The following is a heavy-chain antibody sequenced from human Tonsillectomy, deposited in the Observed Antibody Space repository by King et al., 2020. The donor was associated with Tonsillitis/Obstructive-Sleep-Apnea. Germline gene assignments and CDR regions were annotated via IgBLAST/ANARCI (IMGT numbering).Heavy chain of an antibody. V-gene: IGHV4-34*01. CDR3: ARGASLDAFDI. J-gene: IGHJ3*02. CDR1: GGSFSGYY. Sequence: VQLQQWGAGLLKPSETLSLTCAVSGGSFSGYYWSWIRQPPGKGLEWIGEINHSGSTNYNPSLKSRVTISVDTSKNQFSLKLSSVTAADTAVYYCARGASLDAFDIWGQGTMVTVSS. CDR2: INHSGST.